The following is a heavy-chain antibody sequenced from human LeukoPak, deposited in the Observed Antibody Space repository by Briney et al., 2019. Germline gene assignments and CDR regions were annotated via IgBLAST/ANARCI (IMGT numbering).Heavy chain of an antibody. J-gene: IGHJ4*02. V-gene: IGHV4-61*02. CDR3: ARGLVRYFDWYIDY. CDR1: GGSISSGSYY. D-gene: IGHD3-9*01. Sequence: SQTLSLTCTVSGGSISSGSYYWSWIRQPAGKGLEWIGRIYTSGSTNYNPSLKSRVTISVDTSKNQFSLKLSSATAADTAVYYCARGLVRYFDWYIDYWGQGTLVTVSS. CDR2: IYTSGST.